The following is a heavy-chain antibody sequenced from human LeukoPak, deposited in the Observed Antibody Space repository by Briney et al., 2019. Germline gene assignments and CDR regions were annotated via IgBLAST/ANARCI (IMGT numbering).Heavy chain of an antibody. V-gene: IGHV3-74*01. J-gene: IGHJ4*02. D-gene: IGHD2-8*02. CDR1: GFTFSSYW. CDR2: INSAGSST. Sequence: GGSLRLSCAASGFTFSSYWMHWVRQAPGKGLVWVSRINSAGSSTNYADSVRGRFTISRDNSKSTLSLQMNSLRAEDTAIYYCAAYRQVLLPFESWGQGTLVTVSS. CDR3: AAYRQVLLPFES.